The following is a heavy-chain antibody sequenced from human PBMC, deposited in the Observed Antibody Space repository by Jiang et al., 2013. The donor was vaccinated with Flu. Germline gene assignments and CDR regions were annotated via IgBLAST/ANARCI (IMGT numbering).Heavy chain of an antibody. CDR1: GFSLSASGMG. CDR2: IYWDDDK. J-gene: IGHJ2*01. Sequence: KPTQTLTLTCTFSGFSLSASGMGVGWIRQPPGKALEWLALIYWDDDKRYSPSLKSRLTITKDTSKNQVVLTMTNMDPVDTATYYCAHRTYSARWLWYFDRWGRGTLVTVSS. D-gene: IGHD5-12*01. V-gene: IGHV2-5*02. CDR3: AHRTYSARWLWYFDR.